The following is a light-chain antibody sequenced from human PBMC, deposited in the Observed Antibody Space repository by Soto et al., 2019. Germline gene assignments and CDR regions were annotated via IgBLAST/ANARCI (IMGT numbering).Light chain of an antibody. CDR3: LLYYDVAQV. CDR2: SIS. J-gene: IGLJ3*02. CDR1: TGAVTSGYY. Sequence: QAVVTQEPSLTVSPGGTVTLTCASSTGAVTSGYYPNWFQQKPGQAPRPLVYSISNKHSWTPARFSGSLLGDKAALTLSDVQPEDEAEYYCLLYYDVAQVFGGGSKLTVL. V-gene: IGLV7-43*01.